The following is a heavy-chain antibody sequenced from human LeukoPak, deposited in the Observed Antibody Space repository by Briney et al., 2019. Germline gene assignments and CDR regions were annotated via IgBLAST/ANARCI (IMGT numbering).Heavy chain of an antibody. CDR2: INPNSGGT. D-gene: IGHD2-15*01. Sequence: ASVRISCKASGYSFTSYDINWVRQAPGQGLEWMGWINPNSGGTNYAQKFQGRVTMTRDTSISTAYMELSRPRSDDTAVYYCARALGYCSGGSCYERRWFDPWGQGTLVTVSS. CDR1: GYSFTSYD. J-gene: IGHJ5*02. CDR3: ARALGYCSGGSCYERRWFDP. V-gene: IGHV1-2*02.